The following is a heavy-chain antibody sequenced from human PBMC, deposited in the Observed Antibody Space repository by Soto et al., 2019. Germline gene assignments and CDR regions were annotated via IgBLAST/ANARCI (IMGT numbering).Heavy chain of an antibody. D-gene: IGHD5-12*01. CDR3: ARDSPIGSTYSGYDAIDS. J-gene: IGHJ4*02. CDR1: GGTFSTST. V-gene: IGHV1-69*08. CDR2: TIPILDVA. Sequence: QVQLVQSGAEVKKPGSSVKVSCKASGGTFSTSTFTWVRQARGQGLEWMGRTIPILDVADYAQDFQGRVTITADKSTSTAYMELTSLTSKDTAVYYCARDSPIGSTYSGYDAIDSWGQGTLVTVSS.